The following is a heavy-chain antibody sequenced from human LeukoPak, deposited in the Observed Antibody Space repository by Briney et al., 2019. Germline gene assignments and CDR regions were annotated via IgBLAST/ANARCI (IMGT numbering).Heavy chain of an antibody. CDR1: GGSLSSSGYY. Sequence: SETLSLTCTVSGGSLSSSGYYWGWLRPPPGKGLEWIGSIYYSGSTYYNPSLKSRVTISVDTSKNQFSLKLSSVTAADTAVYYCARTVTAIAPWYFDYWGQGTLVSVSS. CDR3: ARTVTAIAPWYFDY. D-gene: IGHD2-21*02. CDR2: IYYSGST. J-gene: IGHJ4*02. V-gene: IGHV4-39*01.